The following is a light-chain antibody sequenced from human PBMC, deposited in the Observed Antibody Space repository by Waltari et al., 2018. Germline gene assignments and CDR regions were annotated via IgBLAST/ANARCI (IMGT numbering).Light chain of an antibody. V-gene: IGKV4-1*01. J-gene: IGKJ1*01. CDR1: QSIIHSSNNQNY. CDR2: WAS. CDR3: QQYYNSPPT. Sequence: DIEMTQSPDSLAVSLGERATIFCRSSQSIIHSSNNQNYLAWYQQKPGHSPKLLMFWASTRESGVPDRCSGSGSGTDFTLTISSLQAEDAAVYFCQQYYNSPPTFGQGTKVEI.